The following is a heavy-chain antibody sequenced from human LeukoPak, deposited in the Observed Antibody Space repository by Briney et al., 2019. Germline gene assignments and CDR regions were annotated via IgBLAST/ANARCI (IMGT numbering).Heavy chain of an antibody. J-gene: IGHJ4*02. Sequence: PGGSLRLSCAASGFTFSNAWMSWVRQAPGKGLEWVGRIKSKTDGGTTDYAAPVKGRFTISRDDSKNTLYLQMNSLKTEDTAVYYCTVSSVLLWFGELSAGGFDYWGQGTLVTVSS. CDR3: TVSSVLLWFGELSAGGFDY. V-gene: IGHV3-15*01. CDR1: GFTFSNAW. CDR2: IKSKTDGGTT. D-gene: IGHD3-10*01.